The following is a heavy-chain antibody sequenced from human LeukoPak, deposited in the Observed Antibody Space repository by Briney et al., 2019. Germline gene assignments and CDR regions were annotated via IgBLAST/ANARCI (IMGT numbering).Heavy chain of an antibody. Sequence: SETLSLTCTVSGGSISSSSYYWGWIRQPPGKGLEWIGSIYYSGSTYYNPSLKSRVTISVDTSKNQFSLKLSSVTAADTAVYYCARGRIDYYYYMDVWGKGTTVTVSS. CDR3: ARGRIDYYYYMDV. CDR2: IYYSGST. CDR1: GGSISSSSYY. J-gene: IGHJ6*03. V-gene: IGHV4-39*01.